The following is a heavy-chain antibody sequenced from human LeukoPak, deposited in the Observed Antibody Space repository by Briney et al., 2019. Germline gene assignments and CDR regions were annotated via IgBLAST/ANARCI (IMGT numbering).Heavy chain of an antibody. J-gene: IGHJ4*02. V-gene: IGHV4-4*07. Sequence: SETLSLTCTVSGGSISSYYWSWIRQPAGKGLEWIGRIYTSGSTNYNPSLKSRVTMSVDTSKNQFSLKLSSVTAADTAVYYCARGKEDTAMVREFDYWGQGTLVTVSS. CDR1: GGSISSYY. CDR2: IYTSGST. D-gene: IGHD5-18*01. CDR3: ARGKEDTAMVREFDY.